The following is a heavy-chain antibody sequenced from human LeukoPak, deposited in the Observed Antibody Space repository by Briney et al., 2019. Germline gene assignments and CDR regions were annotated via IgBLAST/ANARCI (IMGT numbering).Heavy chain of an antibody. CDR1: GGSISSGSYY. CDR3: ARDVVRGVNYFDY. D-gene: IGHD3-10*01. J-gene: IGHJ4*02. Sequence: PSETLSLTCTVSGGSISSGSYYWSWIRQPAGKGLEWIGRIYTSGSTNYNPSLKSRVTISVDTSKNQFSLKLSSVTAADTAVYYCARDVVRGVNYFDYWGQGTLVTVSS. CDR2: IYTSGST. V-gene: IGHV4-61*02.